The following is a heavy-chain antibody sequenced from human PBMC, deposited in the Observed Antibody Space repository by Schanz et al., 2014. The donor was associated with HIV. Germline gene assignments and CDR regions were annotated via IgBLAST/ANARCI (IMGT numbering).Heavy chain of an antibody. CDR1: GFTFTDYY. CDR3: AREAQSYSDSSGYFEYWFDP. CDR2: IFYSGST. J-gene: IGHJ5*02. V-gene: IGHV4-59*01. D-gene: IGHD3-22*01. Sequence: QVQLVESGGGVVQPGRSLRLSCAASGFTFTDYYMSWIRQPPGKGLEWIGYIFYSGSTNYNPSLNSRVTISVDTSKNQFSLKLTSVTSADTAVYYCAREAQSYSDSSGYFEYWFDPWGQGTLVTVSS.